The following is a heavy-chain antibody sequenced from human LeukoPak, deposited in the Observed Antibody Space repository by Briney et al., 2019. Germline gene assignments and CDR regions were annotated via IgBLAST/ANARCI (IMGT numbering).Heavy chain of an antibody. J-gene: IGHJ3*02. CDR3: AIRLAAAGISAFDI. V-gene: IGHV5-51*01. D-gene: IGHD6-13*01. Sequence: GESLKISCKGSGYSFTSYWIGWVRQMPGKGLEWMGIIYLGDSDTRYSPSFQGQVTIPADKSISTAYLQWSSLKASDTAMYYCAIRLAAAGISAFDIWGQGTMVTVSS. CDR2: IYLGDSDT. CDR1: GYSFTSYW.